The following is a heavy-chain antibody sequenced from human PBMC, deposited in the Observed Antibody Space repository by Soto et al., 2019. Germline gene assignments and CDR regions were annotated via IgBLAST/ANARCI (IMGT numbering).Heavy chain of an antibody. J-gene: IGHJ4*02. CDR2: INPIFGTA. V-gene: IGHV1-69*06. Sequence: QVQLVQSGAEVKKPGSSVKVSCKASGGTFSKYAINWVRQAPGRGLEWMGGINPIFGTAAYAQKFQGRVTITADKSTTTAYMEVSSVTSDDTAVHYCARGWETVGATTAFAYWGQGTLVTVSS. D-gene: IGHD1-26*01. CDR1: GGTFSKYA. CDR3: ARGWETVGATTAFAY.